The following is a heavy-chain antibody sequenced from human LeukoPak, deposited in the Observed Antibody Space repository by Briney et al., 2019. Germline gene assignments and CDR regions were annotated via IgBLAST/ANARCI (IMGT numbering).Heavy chain of an antibody. CDR3: ARENYDLNYFDY. D-gene: IGHD3-3*01. J-gene: IGHJ4*02. CDR2: IKAKAHGGTI. Sequence: GGSLRLSCAASGFTFINAWMAWVRQAPGKGLEWVGRIKAKAHGGTIEYAAPVKGRFTISRDNSKNTLYLQMNSLRAEDTAVYYCARENYDLNYFDYWGQGTLVTVSS. CDR1: GFTFINAW. V-gene: IGHV3-15*01.